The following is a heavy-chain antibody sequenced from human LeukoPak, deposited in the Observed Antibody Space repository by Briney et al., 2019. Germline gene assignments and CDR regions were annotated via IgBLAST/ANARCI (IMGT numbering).Heavy chain of an antibody. V-gene: IGHV1-69*13. D-gene: IGHD5-18*01. CDR3: AAGDTSLYCFDY. Sequence: SVKVSCKASGYTFTSYGISWVRQAPGQGLEWMGGIIPIFGTVNYAQKFQGRVTITADESTSTAYMELSSLRSEDTAVYYCAAGDTSLYCFDYWGQGTLVTVSS. CDR2: IIPIFGTV. J-gene: IGHJ4*02. CDR1: GYTFTSYG.